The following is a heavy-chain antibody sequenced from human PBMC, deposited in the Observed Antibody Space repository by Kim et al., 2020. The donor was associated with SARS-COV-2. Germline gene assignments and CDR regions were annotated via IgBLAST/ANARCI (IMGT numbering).Heavy chain of an antibody. Sequence: ASVKVSCRASGYTFNDFFIHWVRQAPGQGLEWMGRMNPNSGGTNSAQKFQGRVTMTRDTSIRAAYMEVSGLRSDDTAVYYCAKGNKHVWGSYISDDAFDNWGQGTMVTVSS. J-gene: IGHJ3*02. CDR1: GYTFNDFF. D-gene: IGHD3-16*01. V-gene: IGHV1-2*06. CDR2: MNPNSGGT. CDR3: AKGNKHVWGSYISDDAFDN.